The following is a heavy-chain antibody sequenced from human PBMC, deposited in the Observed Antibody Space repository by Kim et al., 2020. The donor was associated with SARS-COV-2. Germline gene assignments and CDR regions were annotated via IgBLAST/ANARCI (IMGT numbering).Heavy chain of an antibody. Sequence: SETLSLTCAVYGGSFSGYYWSWIRQPPGKGLEWIGEINHSGSTNYNPSLKSRVTISVDTSKNQFSLKLSSVTAADTAVYYCARERRRGYSGYFYYYYGMDVWGQGTTVTVSS. CDR1: GGSFSGYY. CDR3: ARERRRGYSGYFYYYYGMDV. V-gene: IGHV4-34*01. D-gene: IGHD5-12*01. CDR2: INHSGST. J-gene: IGHJ6*02.